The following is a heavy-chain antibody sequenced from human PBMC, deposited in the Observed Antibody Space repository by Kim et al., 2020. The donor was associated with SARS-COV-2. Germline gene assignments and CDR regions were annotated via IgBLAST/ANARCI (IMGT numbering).Heavy chain of an antibody. CDR1: GFTFDNYA. V-gene: IGHV3-23*01. J-gene: IGHJ4*01. D-gene: IGHD3-10*01. CDR3: AKLITIVTRQPLYFDY. CDR2: IGGFGAVT. Sequence: GGSLRLSCAASGFTFDNYAMSWVRQAPGKGLEWVSTIGGFGAVTYYADSVKGRYTISRDNSKNTLFLQLNSLRVEDTALYYCAKLITIVTRQPLYFDYWG.